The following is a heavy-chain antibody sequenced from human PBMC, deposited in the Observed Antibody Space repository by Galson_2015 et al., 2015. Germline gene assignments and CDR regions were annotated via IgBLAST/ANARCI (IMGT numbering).Heavy chain of an antibody. CDR1: GFTFSSYG. J-gene: IGHJ4*02. CDR3: AKVILGKATTFDY. Sequence: SLRLSCAASGFTFSSYGMHWVRQAPGKGLEWVAVISYDGSNKYYADSVKGRFTISRDNSKNTLYLQMNSLRAEDTAVYYCAKVILGKATTFDYWGQGTLVTVSS. CDR2: ISYDGSNK. D-gene: IGHD1-26*01. V-gene: IGHV3-30*18.